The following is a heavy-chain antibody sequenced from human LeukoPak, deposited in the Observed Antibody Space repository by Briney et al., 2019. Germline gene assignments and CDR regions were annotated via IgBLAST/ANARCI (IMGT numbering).Heavy chain of an antibody. V-gene: IGHV4-59*01. Sequence: SETLSLTCAVYGGSFSGYYWSWIRQPPGKGLEWIGYIYYSGSTNYNPSLKSRVTISVDTSKNQFSLKLSSVTAADTAVYYCARVAFDWLSPDAFDIWAQGTMVTVSS. CDR2: IYYSGST. CDR3: ARVAFDWLSPDAFDI. CDR1: GGSFSGYY. D-gene: IGHD3-9*01. J-gene: IGHJ3*02.